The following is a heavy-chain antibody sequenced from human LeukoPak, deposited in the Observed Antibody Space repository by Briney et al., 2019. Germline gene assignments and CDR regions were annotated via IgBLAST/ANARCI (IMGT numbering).Heavy chain of an antibody. J-gene: IGHJ4*02. Sequence: GGSLRLSCAASGFTFSDYPISWIRQAPGKGLECICISTSTSGGNIYYADSVKGRFTISRDNAKNSLYLQMNSLRAEDTAVYYCARDPVINSGYDWDYWGQGIRVTVSS. D-gene: IGHD5-12*01. CDR2: TSTSGGNI. V-gene: IGHV3-11*01. CDR3: ARDPVINSGYDWDY. CDR1: GFTFSDYP.